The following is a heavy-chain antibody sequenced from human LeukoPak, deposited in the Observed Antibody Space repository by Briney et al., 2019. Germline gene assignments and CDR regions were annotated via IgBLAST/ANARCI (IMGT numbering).Heavy chain of an antibody. CDR2: IIPIFGTA. J-gene: IGHJ4*02. CDR3: ARERYSGSRLAPFDY. D-gene: IGHD1-26*01. CDR1: GGTFSSYA. V-gene: IGHV1-69*01. Sequence: SVKVSCKASGGTFSSYAISWVRQAPGQGLEWMGGIIPIFGTANYAQKFQGRVTITADESTSTTYMELSSLRSEDTAVYYCARERYSGSRLAPFDYWGQGTLVTVSS.